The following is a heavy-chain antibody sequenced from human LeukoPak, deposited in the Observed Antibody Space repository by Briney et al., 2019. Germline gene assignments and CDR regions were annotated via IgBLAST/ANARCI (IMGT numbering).Heavy chain of an antibody. J-gene: IGHJ4*02. D-gene: IGHD6-13*01. CDR1: GYTLTELS. V-gene: IGHV1-24*01. CDR2: FDPEDGET. Sequence: ASVKVSCKVSGYTLTELSMHWVRQAPGKGLEWMGGFDPEDGETIYAQKFQGRVTMTEDTSTDTAYMELSSLRSEDTAVYYCATPSSSSWYDGFDYWGQGTLVTVSS. CDR3: ATPSSSSWYDGFDY.